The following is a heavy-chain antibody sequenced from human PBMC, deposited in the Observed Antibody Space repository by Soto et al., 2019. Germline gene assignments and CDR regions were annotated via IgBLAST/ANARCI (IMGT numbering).Heavy chain of an antibody. J-gene: IGHJ4*02. V-gene: IGHV3-48*01. CDR2: ISGSSSTT. D-gene: IGHD3-16*01. CDR1: GSTFSSYS. CDR3: AKDRLAGGFDY. Sequence: GGSLRLSCAASGSTFSSYSMNWVRQAPGKGLEWVSYISGSSSTTYYADSVKGRFTISRDNSRNTVYLQMNSLRADDTAVYYCAKDRLAGGFDYWGQGTLVTVSS.